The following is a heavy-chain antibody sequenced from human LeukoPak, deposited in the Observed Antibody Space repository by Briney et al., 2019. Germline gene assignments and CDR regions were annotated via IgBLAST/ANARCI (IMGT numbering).Heavy chain of an antibody. D-gene: IGHD3-22*01. CDR2: IRYDGNIK. CDR1: GFTFSSYD. V-gene: IGHV3-30*02. CDR3: AKGRYYDSSGYPIDY. Sequence: GGSLSRSCAASGFTFSSYDLHWVRQAPGQGREWGAFIRYDGNIKYFADSVKGRFTISRDNSKNTLYLQMNSLRAEDTAVYYCAKGRYYDSSGYPIDYWGQGTLVTVSS. J-gene: IGHJ4*02.